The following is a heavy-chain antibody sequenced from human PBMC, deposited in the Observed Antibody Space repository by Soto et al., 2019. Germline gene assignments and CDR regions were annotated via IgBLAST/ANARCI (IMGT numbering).Heavy chain of an antibody. CDR2: IIPIFGTA. CDR1: GGTFSSYS. V-gene: IGHV1-69*01. J-gene: IGHJ4*02. D-gene: IGHD1-26*01. Sequence: QVQLVQSGAEVKKPGSSVKVSCKASGGTFSSYSINWVRQAPGQGLEWMGEIIPIFGTANYAQKYQGRVTITADESTSTAYMELSSLRSEDTSVDYGARDGGRHSGGIDYWGQGTLVIGS. CDR3: ARDGGRHSGGIDY.